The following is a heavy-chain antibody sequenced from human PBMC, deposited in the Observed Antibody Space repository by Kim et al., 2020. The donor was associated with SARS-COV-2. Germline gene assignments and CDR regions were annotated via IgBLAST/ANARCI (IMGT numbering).Heavy chain of an antibody. Sequence: GGSLRLSCAASGFTFSSYWMHWVRQAPGKGLVWVSRINSDGSSTSYADSVKGRFTISRDNAKNTLYLQMNSLRAEDTAVYYCARARYGGVIVSWGQGTLVTVSS. CDR3: ARARYGGVIVS. V-gene: IGHV3-74*01. D-gene: IGHD3-16*02. J-gene: IGHJ5*02. CDR1: GFTFSSYW. CDR2: INSDGSST.